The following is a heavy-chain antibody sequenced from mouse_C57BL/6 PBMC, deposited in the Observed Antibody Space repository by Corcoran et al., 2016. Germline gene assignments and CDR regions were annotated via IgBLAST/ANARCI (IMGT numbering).Heavy chain of an antibody. Sequence: QIQLVQSGPELKKPGETVKISCKASGYTFTTYGMSWVKQAPGKGLKWMGWINTYSGVPTYADDFKGRFAFSLETSASTAYLQINNLKNEDTATYFCARSQLGLWYFDVWGTGTTVTVSS. D-gene: IGHD4-1*02. J-gene: IGHJ1*03. CDR3: ARSQLGLWYFDV. CDR1: GYTFTTYG. V-gene: IGHV9-3*01. CDR2: INTYSGVP.